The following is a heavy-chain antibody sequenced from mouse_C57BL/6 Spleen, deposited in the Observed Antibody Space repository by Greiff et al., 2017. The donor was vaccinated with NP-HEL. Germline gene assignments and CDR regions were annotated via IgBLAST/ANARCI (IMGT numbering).Heavy chain of an antibody. V-gene: IGHV5-17*01. J-gene: IGHJ2*01. CDR1: GFTFSDYG. D-gene: IGHD1-1*01. CDR3: ARSTTTGLDD. Sequence: EVKLMESGGGLVKPGGSLKLSCAASGFTFSDYGMHWVRQAPEKGLEWVAYISSGSSTIYYADTVKGRFTISRDNAKNTLFLQMTSLRSEDTAMYYCARSTTTGLDDWGQGTTLTVSS. CDR2: ISSGSSTI.